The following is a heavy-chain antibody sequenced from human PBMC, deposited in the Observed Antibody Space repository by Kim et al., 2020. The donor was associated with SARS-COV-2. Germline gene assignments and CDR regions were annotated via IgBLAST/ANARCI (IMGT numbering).Heavy chain of an antibody. CDR1: GGSFSGYY. CDR3: ARGPSYYYGSGSYYKVGWFDP. V-gene: IGHV4-34*01. Sequence: SETLSLTCAVYGGSFSGYYWSWIRQPPGKGLEWIGEINHSGSTNYNPSLKSRVTISVDTSKNQFSLKLSSVTAADTAVYYCARGPSYYYGSGSYYKVGWFDPWGQGTLVTVSS. J-gene: IGHJ5*02. D-gene: IGHD3-10*01. CDR2: INHSGST.